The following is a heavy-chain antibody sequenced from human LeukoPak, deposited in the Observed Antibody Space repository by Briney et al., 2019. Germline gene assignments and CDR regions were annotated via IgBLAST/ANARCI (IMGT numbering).Heavy chain of an antibody. J-gene: IGHJ4*02. Sequence: GESLKISCRGSGYSFTTYWIGWVRQLPGKGREWMGIIYPGDSDTRYRPSFQGQVTMSADKSINTAYLQWTSLKASDTAMYYCARRQGCSSTSCPPDSWGQGTLVTVSS. D-gene: IGHD2-2*01. CDR3: ARRQGCSSTSCPPDS. CDR2: IYPGDSDT. V-gene: IGHV5-51*01. CDR1: GYSFTTYW.